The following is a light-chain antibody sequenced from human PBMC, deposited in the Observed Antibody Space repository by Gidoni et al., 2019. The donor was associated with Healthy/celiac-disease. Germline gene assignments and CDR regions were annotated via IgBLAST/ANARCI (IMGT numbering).Light chain of an antibody. CDR3: QQYGTSGRT. J-gene: IGKJ4*01. V-gene: IGKV3-20*01. CDR1: QSVSSSY. CDR2: GAS. Sequence: ELVLTQSPGTLSLSPGERATLSCRASQSVSSSYLAWYQQKPGQAPRLLIYGASSRATGIPDRFNGSGSGTDFTLTISRLEPEDFAVYYCQQYGTSGRTFGGGTKVEIK.